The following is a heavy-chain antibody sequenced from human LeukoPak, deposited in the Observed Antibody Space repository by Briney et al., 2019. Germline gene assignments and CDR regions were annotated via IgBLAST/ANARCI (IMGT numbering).Heavy chain of an antibody. V-gene: IGHV1-2*06. CDR1: GYTFTGYY. J-gene: IGHJ6*03. CDR3: ASGYSYGPHRDYYYYYYMDV. CDR2: INPNSGGT. Sequence: ASVKVSCKASGYTFTGYYMHWVRQAPGQGLEWMGRINPNSGGTNYAQKFQGRVTMTRDTSTSTVYMELSSLRSEDTAVYYCASGYSYGPHRDYYYYYYMDVWGKGTTVTVSS. D-gene: IGHD5-18*01.